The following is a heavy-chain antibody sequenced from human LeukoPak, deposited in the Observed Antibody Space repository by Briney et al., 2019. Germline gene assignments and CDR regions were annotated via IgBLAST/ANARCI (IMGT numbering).Heavy chain of an antibody. CDR2: INPSTGGT. CDR3: ATLGEDKTDTPFDY. V-gene: IGHV1-2*06. J-gene: IGHJ4*02. Sequence: ASVNVSCKTSGYTVIDYYVHWIRQAPGQGLEWMGRINPSTGGTDFAQKFQGKVSMTRDTSISTAYMELSRLGSDDTAVYYCATLGEDKTDTPFDYWGQGTLVTVSS. D-gene: IGHD3-16*01. CDR1: GYTVIDYY.